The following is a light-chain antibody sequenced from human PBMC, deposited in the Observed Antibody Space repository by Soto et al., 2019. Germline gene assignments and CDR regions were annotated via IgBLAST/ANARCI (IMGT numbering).Light chain of an antibody. CDR2: AAS. CDR3: QQSYSTPWT. Sequence: DIQMTQSPSSLSASVGDRVTITCRASQSISSYLNWYQQKPGKAPKLLIYAASSLQSGVLSRFSGSGSGTDFTLTISSLQPEDFATYYCQQSYSTPWTFGQGTKVEIK. CDR1: QSISSY. V-gene: IGKV1-39*01. J-gene: IGKJ1*01.